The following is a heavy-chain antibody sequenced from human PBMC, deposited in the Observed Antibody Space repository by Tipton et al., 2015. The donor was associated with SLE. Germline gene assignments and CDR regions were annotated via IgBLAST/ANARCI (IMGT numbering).Heavy chain of an antibody. CDR2: LYYSGST. D-gene: IGHD6-13*01. CDR3: ARGRNNKNSSPAFDI. Sequence: TLSLTCTVSGASISTYYWSWIRQPPGKGLEWIGYLYYSGSTNYNPSLKSRVTISVDTSKNQFSLKLSSVTAADTAVYYCARGRNNKNSSPAFDIWGQGTMVTVSS. CDR1: GASISTYY. V-gene: IGHV4-59*01. J-gene: IGHJ3*02.